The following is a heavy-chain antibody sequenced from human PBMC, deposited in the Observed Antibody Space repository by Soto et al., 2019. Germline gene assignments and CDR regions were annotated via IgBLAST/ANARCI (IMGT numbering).Heavy chain of an antibody. D-gene: IGHD4-17*01. CDR2: INHSGST. V-gene: IGHV4-34*01. CDR1: GGSFSGYY. CDR3: ARGHGDYFWYFDL. J-gene: IGHJ2*01. Sequence: SETLSLTCAVYGGSFSGYYWSWIRQPPGKGLEWIGEINHSGSTNYNPSLKSRVTISVDTSKNQFSLKLSSVTAADTAVYYCARGHGDYFWYFDLWGRGTLVTVSS.